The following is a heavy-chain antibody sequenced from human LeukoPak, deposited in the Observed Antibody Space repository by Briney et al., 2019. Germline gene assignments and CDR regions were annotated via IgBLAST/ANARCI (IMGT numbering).Heavy chain of an antibody. CDR2: IYYSGST. V-gene: IGHV4-59*01. Sequence: KSSETLSLTCTVSGGSISGYYWSWIRQPPGKGPEWIGYIYYSGSTNYNPSLKSRVTISVDTSKNQFSLKLNSVTAADTAVYYCASGFGYYFDYWGQGNLVTVSS. CDR3: ASGFGYYFDY. J-gene: IGHJ4*02. CDR1: GGSISGYY. D-gene: IGHD3-10*01.